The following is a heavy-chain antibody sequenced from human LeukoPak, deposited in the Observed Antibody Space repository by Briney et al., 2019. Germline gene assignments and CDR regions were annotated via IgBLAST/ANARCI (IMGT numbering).Heavy chain of an antibody. Sequence: SETLSLTCTVSRDSIIRFFCSCIRQPAAKGLEWIGRVYASGTTNYNPSLKSRVTMSVDTSKNQISLKLSSLTDADTAVYHCATVFGGSERWGQGTLVTVSS. J-gene: IGHJ4*02. CDR1: RDSIIRFF. CDR2: VYASGTT. D-gene: IGHD2-15*01. V-gene: IGHV4-4*07. CDR3: ATVFGGSER.